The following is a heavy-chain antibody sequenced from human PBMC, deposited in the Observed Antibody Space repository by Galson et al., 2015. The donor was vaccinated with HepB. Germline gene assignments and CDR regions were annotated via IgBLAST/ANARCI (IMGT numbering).Heavy chain of an antibody. CDR3: ARGRPGTFTVLGN. J-gene: IGHJ4*02. D-gene: IGHD1-1*01. CDR2: INSDGSSS. V-gene: IGHV3-74*01. CDR1: GFTFSGHW. Sequence: SLRLSCAASGFTFSGHWMHWVRQAPGKGLIWVSRINSDGSSSSYGDYVKGRFTISRDDAKNTLYLQLNSLRAEDTAIYYCARGRPGTFTVLGNWGQGNLVTVSS.